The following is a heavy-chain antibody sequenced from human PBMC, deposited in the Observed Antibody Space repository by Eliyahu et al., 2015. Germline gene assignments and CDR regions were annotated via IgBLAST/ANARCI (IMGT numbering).Heavy chain of an antibody. D-gene: IGHD6-19*01. V-gene: IGHV3-74*01. J-gene: IGHJ4*02. CDR1: GLSFSSYW. CDR3: ARDGLITVAGVDFDS. Sequence: SCAATGLSFSSYWMHWVRQAPGKGLVWVSRINVDGSMIHYADSVKGRFTISRDNAKNTLFLQMNSLRADDTAVYYCARDGLITVAGVDFDSWGQGTLVTVSS. CDR2: INVDGSMI.